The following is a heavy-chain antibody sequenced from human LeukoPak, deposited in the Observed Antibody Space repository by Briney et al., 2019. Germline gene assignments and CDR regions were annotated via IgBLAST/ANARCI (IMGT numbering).Heavy chain of an antibody. CDR2: INHSEST. Sequence: NPSETLSLTCTVSGGSISSYYWSWIRQPPGKGLEWIGEINHSESTNYNPSLKSRVTISVDTSKNQFSLKLSSVTAADTAVYYCASQNDSSGYYYDPYYYYGMDVWGQGTTVTVSS. CDR1: GGSISSYY. V-gene: IGHV4-34*01. J-gene: IGHJ6*02. CDR3: ASQNDSSGYYYDPYYYYGMDV. D-gene: IGHD3-22*01.